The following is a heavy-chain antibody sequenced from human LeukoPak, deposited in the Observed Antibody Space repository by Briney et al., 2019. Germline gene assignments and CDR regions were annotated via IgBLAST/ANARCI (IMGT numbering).Heavy chain of an antibody. J-gene: IGHJ6*04. CDR2: INHSGST. V-gene: IGHV4-34*01. Sequence: PSETLSLTCAVYGGSFSGYYWSWIRQPPGKGPEWIGEINHSGSTNYNPSLKSRVTISVDTSKNQFSLKLSSVTAADTAVYYCARGGPAIFYYYYYGMDVWGKGTTVTVSS. D-gene: IGHD3-3*02. CDR3: ARGGPAIFYYYYYGMDV. CDR1: GGSFSGYY.